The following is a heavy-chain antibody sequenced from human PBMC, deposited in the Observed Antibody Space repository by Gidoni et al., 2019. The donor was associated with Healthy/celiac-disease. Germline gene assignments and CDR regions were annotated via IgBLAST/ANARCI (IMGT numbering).Heavy chain of an antibody. CDR2: IYYSGST. J-gene: IGHJ4*02. CDR3: ARQDENYYDSNRMGYYFDY. D-gene: IGHD3-22*01. V-gene: IGHV4-39*01. Sequence: QLQLQESGPGLVKPSETLSLTCTVSGGSISSSSYYWGWIRQPPGKGLEWIGSIYYSGSTYYNPSLKSRVTISVDTSKNQFSLKLSSVTAADTAVYYCARQDENYYDSNRMGYYFDYWGQGTLVTVSS. CDR1: GGSISSSSYY.